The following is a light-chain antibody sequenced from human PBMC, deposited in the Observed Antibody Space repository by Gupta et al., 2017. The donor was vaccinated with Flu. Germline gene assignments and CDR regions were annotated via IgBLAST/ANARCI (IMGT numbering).Light chain of an antibody. V-gene: IGKV1D-12*01. CDR2: AAS. CDR1: HNVGDW. CDR3: QQANDFPLT. J-gene: IGKJ4*01. Sequence: DIQMSQSPTSVSASVGDRVTITCRADHNVGDWVAWYQQKPGQAPKLLISAASNLQNGVPPRFRGSGSGTEFTLTISHLQPEDFATYFCQQANDFPLTFGGGTSV.